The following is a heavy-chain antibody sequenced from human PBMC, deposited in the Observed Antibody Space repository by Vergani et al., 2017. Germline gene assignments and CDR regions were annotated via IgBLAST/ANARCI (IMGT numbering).Heavy chain of an antibody. CDR3: ARLRTYYDFWSGLFFDY. V-gene: IGHV5-51*01. Sequence: EVQLVQSGAEVKKPGESLKISCKGSGYSFTSYWIGWVRQMPGKGLEWMGIIYPGDSDTRYSPSFQGQVTISADKSISTAYLQWSSLKASDTAMYYCARLRTYYDFWSGLFFDYWGQGTLVTVSS. J-gene: IGHJ4*02. CDR1: GYSFTSYW. CDR2: IYPGDSDT. D-gene: IGHD3-3*01.